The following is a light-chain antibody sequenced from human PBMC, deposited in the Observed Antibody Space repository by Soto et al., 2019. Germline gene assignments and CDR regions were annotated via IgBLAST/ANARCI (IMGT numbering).Light chain of an antibody. CDR2: AAS. J-gene: IGKJ4*02. CDR1: QSVRTY. V-gene: IGKV1-39*01. Sequence: DIQMTQSPSSLSASVGARVTITCRTSQSVRTYVNWYQQKPGKAPKLLIYAASTLQSGAPSRFSGSVSGTEFTLTIVSLQPEDFETYYCQQRDTIPIRFDGGTKLEIK. CDR3: QQRDTIPIR.